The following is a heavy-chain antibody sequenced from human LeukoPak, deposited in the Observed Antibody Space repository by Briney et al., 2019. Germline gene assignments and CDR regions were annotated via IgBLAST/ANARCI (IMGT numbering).Heavy chain of an antibody. J-gene: IGHJ4*02. Sequence: PGGSLRLSCAASGFTFSSYGMHGFRQAPGKGLGWVAVIWYDGSNKYYADSVKGRFTISRDNSKNTLYLQMNSLRAEDTAVYYCAKGAVTTRGPDYWGQGTLVTVSS. CDR1: GFTFSSYG. V-gene: IGHV3-33*06. CDR2: IWYDGSNK. CDR3: AKGAVTTRGPDY. D-gene: IGHD4-17*01.